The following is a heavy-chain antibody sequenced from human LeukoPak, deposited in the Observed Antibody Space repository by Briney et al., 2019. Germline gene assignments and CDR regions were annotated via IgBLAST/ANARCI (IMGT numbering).Heavy chain of an antibody. CDR2: ISYDGSNK. CDR3: AKDIAAGTPGY. CDR1: GFTVSSNY. J-gene: IGHJ4*02. D-gene: IGHD6-13*01. V-gene: IGHV3-30*18. Sequence: GGSLRLSCAASGFTVSSNYMSWVRQAPGKGLEWVAVISYDGSNKYYADSVKGRFTISRDNSKNTLYLQMNSLRAEDTAVYYCAKDIAAGTPGYWGQGTLVTVSS.